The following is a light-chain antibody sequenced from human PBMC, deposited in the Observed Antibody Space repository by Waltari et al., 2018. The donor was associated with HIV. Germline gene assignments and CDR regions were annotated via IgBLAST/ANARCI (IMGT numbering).Light chain of an antibody. J-gene: IGLJ3*02. V-gene: IGLV2-23*02. CDR3: CSYAGSRTWV. Sequence: QSALTQPASVSGSPGQSITVSCTGTSSDVGGYNFVSWYQQHPGKAPKLIIFDVFKRPAGVCGRFPGSRSGNTASLTVSGLQAEDEADYYCCSYAGSRTWVFGGGTALTVL. CDR1: SSDVGGYNF. CDR2: DVF.